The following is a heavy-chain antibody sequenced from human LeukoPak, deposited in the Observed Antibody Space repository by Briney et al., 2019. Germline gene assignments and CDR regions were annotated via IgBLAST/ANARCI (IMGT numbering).Heavy chain of an antibody. CDR2: ISYDGSNK. CDR1: GFTFSSYA. CDR3: ARGGDIVVVPAAIGWFDP. D-gene: IGHD2-2*01. J-gene: IGHJ5*02. Sequence: GSSLRLSCAASGFTFSSYAMHWVRQAPGKGLEWVAVISYDGSNKYYADSVKGRFTISRDNSKNTLYLQMNSLRAEDTAVYYCARGGDIVVVPAAIGWFDPWGQGTLVTVSS. V-gene: IGHV3-30-3*01.